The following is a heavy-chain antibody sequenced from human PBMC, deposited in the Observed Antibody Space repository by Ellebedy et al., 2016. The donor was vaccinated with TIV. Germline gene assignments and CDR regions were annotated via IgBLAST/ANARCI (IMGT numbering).Heavy chain of an antibody. V-gene: IGHV3-48*02. CDR3: ARGVVPAALFFFWFDP. J-gene: IGHJ5*02. D-gene: IGHD2-2*01. Sequence: GGSLRLSXAASGFTFSSYWMSWVRQAPGKGLEWVSYISSSSSTIYYADSVKGRFTISRDNAKNSLYLQMNSLRDEDTAVYYCARGVVPAALFFFWFDPWGQGTLVTVSS. CDR2: ISSSSSTI. CDR1: GFTFSSYW.